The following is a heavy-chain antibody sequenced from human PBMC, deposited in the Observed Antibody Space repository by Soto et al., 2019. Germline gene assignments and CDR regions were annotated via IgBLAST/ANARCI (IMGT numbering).Heavy chain of an antibody. J-gene: IGHJ4*02. CDR1: GFTFSSYA. Sequence: GVLRLSCAASGFTFSSYAMSWVRQAPGKGLELVSAIRGSGGSTYYADSVKGRFTISRDNSKNTLYLQMNSLRVEDTAVYYCVKWHCSSTSCVPDYWGQGTLVTVSS. V-gene: IGHV3-23*01. CDR2: IRGSGGST. D-gene: IGHD2-2*01. CDR3: VKWHCSSTSCVPDY.